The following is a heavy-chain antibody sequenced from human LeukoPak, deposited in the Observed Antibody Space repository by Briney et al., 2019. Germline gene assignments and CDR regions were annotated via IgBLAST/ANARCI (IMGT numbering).Heavy chain of an antibody. CDR2: IYYSGST. CDR3: ASNHGVF. CDR1: GGSISSSSYY. D-gene: IGHD1-14*01. Sequence: SETLSLTCTVSGGSISSSSYYWSWIRQPPGKGLEWIGYIYYSGSTNYNPSLKSRVTISVDTSKNQFSLKLSSVTAADTAVYYCASNHGVFWGKGTTVTISS. J-gene: IGHJ6*04. V-gene: IGHV4-61*01.